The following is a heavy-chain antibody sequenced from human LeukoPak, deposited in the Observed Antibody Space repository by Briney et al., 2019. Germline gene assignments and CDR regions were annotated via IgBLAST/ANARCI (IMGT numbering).Heavy chain of an antibody. CDR3: ARVGYYYFYGLDV. V-gene: IGHV4-34*01. Sequence: SETLSLTCAVYGGSLRGHYWSWIRQPPGMGLEWIGEINHSGSTNYNPSLKSRVSISVETSKTQFSLKLSSVTAAYTAVYYCARVGYYYFYGLDVWGQGTTVTVSS. J-gene: IGHJ6*02. CDR2: INHSGST. CDR1: GGSLRGHY.